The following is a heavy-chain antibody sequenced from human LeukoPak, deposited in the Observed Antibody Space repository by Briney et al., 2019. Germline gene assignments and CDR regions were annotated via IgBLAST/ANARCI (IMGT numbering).Heavy chain of an antibody. CDR2: INPSGGST. D-gene: IGHD3-9*01. V-gene: IGHV1-46*01. CDR3: ARAPYDILTGYYLYYFDY. CDR1: GYTFTSYY. Sequence: ASVKVSCKASGYTFTSYYMHWVRQAPGQGLEWMGIINPSGGSTSYAQKFQGRVTMTRDTSTSTVYMELSSLRSEDTAVYYCARAPYDILTGYYLYYFDYWGQGTLVTVSS. J-gene: IGHJ4*02.